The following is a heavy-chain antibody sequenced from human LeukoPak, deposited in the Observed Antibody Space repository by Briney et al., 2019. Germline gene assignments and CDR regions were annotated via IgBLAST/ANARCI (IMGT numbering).Heavy chain of an antibody. CDR3: ARERICQGTSCYFLPGGMDV. J-gene: IGHJ6*02. Sequence: ASVKVSCKASGYTFTSYGMSWVRQAPGQGLEWMGWISAYNGNTNYAQKLQGRVTMTTDTSTSTAYVELRSLSSADTAVYYCARERICQGTSCYFLPGGMDVWGQGTMVTVSS. CDR2: ISAYNGNT. D-gene: IGHD2-2*01. V-gene: IGHV1-18*01. CDR1: GYTFTSYG.